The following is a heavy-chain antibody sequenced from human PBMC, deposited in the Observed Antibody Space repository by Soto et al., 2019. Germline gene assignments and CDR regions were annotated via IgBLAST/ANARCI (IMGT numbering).Heavy chain of an antibody. CDR3: AKSAARLLTSYYYYYMDV. V-gene: IGHV3-23*01. Sequence: GGSLRLSCAASGFTFSSYAMSWVRQAPGKGLEWVSAISGSGGSTYYADSVKGRFTISRDNSKNTLYLQMNSLRAEDTAVYYCAKSAARLLTSYYYYYMDVWGKGTTVTVSS. CDR1: GFTFSSYA. D-gene: IGHD6-6*01. J-gene: IGHJ6*03. CDR2: ISGSGGST.